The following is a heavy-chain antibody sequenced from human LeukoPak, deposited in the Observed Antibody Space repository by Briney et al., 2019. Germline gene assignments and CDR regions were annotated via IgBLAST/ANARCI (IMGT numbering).Heavy chain of an antibody. CDR2: IDPSDSYT. Sequence: GESLKISCKGSGYSFTSYWISWVRQMPGKGLEWMGRIDPSDSYTNYSPSFQGHVTISADKSISTAYLQWRSLKASDTAMYYCARLRPPYYYGSGSYYPLDYWGQGTLVTVSS. CDR3: ARLRPPYYYGSGSYYPLDY. J-gene: IGHJ4*02. D-gene: IGHD3-10*01. V-gene: IGHV5-10-1*01. CDR1: GYSFTSYW.